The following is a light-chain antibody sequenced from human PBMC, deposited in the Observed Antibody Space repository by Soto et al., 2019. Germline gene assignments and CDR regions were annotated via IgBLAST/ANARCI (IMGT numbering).Light chain of an antibody. Sequence: IVMTQTAATPSVSQGSKDPRACRASQSVSSNLAWYQQKPGQAPRLLLYDASNRATGIPARFSGSGSGTDFTLTISSLEPEDFAVYYCQQRSNWPLITFGQGTRLEN. V-gene: IGKV3-11*01. CDR2: DAS. J-gene: IGKJ5*01. CDR1: QSVSSN. CDR3: QQRSNWPLIT.